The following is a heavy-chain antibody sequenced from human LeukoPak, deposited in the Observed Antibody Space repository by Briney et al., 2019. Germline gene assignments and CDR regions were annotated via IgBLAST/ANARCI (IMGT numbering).Heavy chain of an antibody. J-gene: IGHJ4*02. D-gene: IGHD2-2*01. CDR2: INPSGGST. CDR3: ARGGKTAVDY. V-gene: IGHV1-46*01. Sequence: ASVKVSCKASGYTFTSYGISWVRQAPGQGLEWMGIINPSGGSTSYAQKFQGRVTMTRDTSTSTVYMELSSLRSEDTAVYYCARGGKTAVDYWGQGTLVTVSS. CDR1: GYTFTSYG.